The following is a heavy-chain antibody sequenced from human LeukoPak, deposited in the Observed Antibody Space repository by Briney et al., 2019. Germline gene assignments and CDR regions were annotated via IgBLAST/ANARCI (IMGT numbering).Heavy chain of an antibody. J-gene: IGHJ4*02. CDR1: GDSINSINYY. V-gene: IGHV4-39*07. CDR2: TSSGGHT. Sequence: PSETLSLTCTVSGDSINSINYYWGWIRQPPGEGLEWIASTSSGGHTFYNPSLKSRVTISIDTSKNQFSLKLASVTAADMAIYYCARDQRSLYDFWGQGSLVTVSS. CDR3: ARDQRSLYDF. D-gene: IGHD1-26*01.